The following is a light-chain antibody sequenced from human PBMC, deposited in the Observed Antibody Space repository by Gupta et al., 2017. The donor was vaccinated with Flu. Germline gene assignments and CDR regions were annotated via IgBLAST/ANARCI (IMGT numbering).Light chain of an antibody. Sequence: QSALTQPASVSGSPGQPITISCTATSSDVGDYDYVSWYQHHPARPPKLIIYEVTHRPSGVSNRFSASKSGNTASLTISGLQAEDEADYYCSSYTSSRTLLFGGGTTLTVL. CDR2: EVT. V-gene: IGLV2-14*01. CDR1: SSDVGDYDY. CDR3: SSYTSSRTLL. J-gene: IGLJ2*01.